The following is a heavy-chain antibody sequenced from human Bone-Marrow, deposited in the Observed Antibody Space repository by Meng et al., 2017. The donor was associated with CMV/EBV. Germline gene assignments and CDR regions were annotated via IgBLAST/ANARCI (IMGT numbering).Heavy chain of an antibody. Sequence: SVKVSCKASGGTFSSYAISWVRQAPGQGLEWMGRIIPILGIANYAQKFQGRVTMTTDTSTSTAYMELRSLRSDDTAVYYCARVTGGAGIAAATAWGQGTTVTVSS. CDR3: ARVTGGAGIAAATA. CDR1: GGTFSSYA. J-gene: IGHJ6*02. D-gene: IGHD6-13*01. CDR2: IIPILGIA. V-gene: IGHV1-69*04.